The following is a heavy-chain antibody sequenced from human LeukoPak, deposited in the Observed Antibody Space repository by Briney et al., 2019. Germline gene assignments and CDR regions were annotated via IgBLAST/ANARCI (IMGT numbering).Heavy chain of an antibody. CDR2: ISSSSSYI. J-gene: IGHJ4*02. V-gene: IGHV3-21*01. CDR3: ARDRTTVTTFDY. CDR1: RFTFSTYT. Sequence: NTGGSLILSCAASRFTFSTYTMNWVRQAPGKGLEWVSSISSSSSYIYYADSVKGRFTISRDNAKNSLYLQMNTLRAEDTAVYYCARDRTTVTTFDYWGQGTLVTVSS. D-gene: IGHD4-17*01.